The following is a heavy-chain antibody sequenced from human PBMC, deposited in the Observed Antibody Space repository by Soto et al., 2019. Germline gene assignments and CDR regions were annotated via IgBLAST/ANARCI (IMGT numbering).Heavy chain of an antibody. V-gene: IGHV3-23*01. CDR2: ISVSVGGT. D-gene: IGHD6-19*01. CDR1: GFTFGSYA. CDR3: AKVEKSVAGIIV. Sequence: EVQLLESGGGLVQPGGSLRLSCAASGFTFGSYAMSWVRQAPGKGLDWVSAISVSVGGTYYAHSVKGRFTISRDNAKNTLYLQMVNLRAEDTVVGYCAKVEKSVAGIIVWGQGTLVTVSS. J-gene: IGHJ4*02.